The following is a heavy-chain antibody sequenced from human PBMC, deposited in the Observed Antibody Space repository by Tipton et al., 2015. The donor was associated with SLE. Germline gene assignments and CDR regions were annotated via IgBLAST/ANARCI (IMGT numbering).Heavy chain of an antibody. Sequence: TLSLTCAVYGGSFSGYYWSWIRQPPGKGLEWIGEINHSGSTNYNPSLKSRVTISVDTSKNQLSLKLSSVTAADTAVYYCASGGRLFPPADKGAFDIWGQGTMVTVSS. CDR2: INHSGST. D-gene: IGHD1-14*01. V-gene: IGHV4-34*01. J-gene: IGHJ3*02. CDR3: ASGGRLFPPADKGAFDI. CDR1: GGSFSGYY.